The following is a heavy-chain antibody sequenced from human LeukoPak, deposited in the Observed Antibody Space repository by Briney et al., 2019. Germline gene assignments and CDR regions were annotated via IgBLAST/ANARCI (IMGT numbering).Heavy chain of an antibody. D-gene: IGHD5-12*01. Sequence: EGSLRLSCAASGFTFISYGMQWVRQAPGKGLEWVAFIRYDGSNKYYADSVKGRFTISRDNSKNTLYLQMNSLRAEDTAVYYCAKGGGYEAQYYYYYLDVWGKGTTVTISS. J-gene: IGHJ6*03. CDR3: AKGGGYEAQYYYYYLDV. CDR1: GFTFISYG. V-gene: IGHV3-30*02. CDR2: IRYDGSNK.